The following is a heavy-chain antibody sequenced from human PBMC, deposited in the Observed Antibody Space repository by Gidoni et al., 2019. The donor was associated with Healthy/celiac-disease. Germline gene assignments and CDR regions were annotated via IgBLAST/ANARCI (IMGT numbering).Heavy chain of an antibody. CDR2: ISSSSSTI. V-gene: IGHV3-48*01. D-gene: IGHD3-22*01. CDR3: ARDLPPSYYYDSSGSPPDAFDI. CDR1: GLTFSSYS. J-gene: IGHJ3*02. Sequence: EVQLVESGVGLVQPGGSLRLSCAASGLTFSSYSLNWVRQAPGKGLEWVSYISSSSSTIYYADSVKGRFTISRDNAKNSLYLQMNSLRAEDTAVYYCARDLPPSYYYDSSGSPPDAFDIWGQGTMVTVSS.